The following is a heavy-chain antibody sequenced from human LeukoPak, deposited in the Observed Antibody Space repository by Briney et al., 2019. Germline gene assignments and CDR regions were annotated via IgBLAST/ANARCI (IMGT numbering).Heavy chain of an antibody. Sequence: QSGGSLRLSRAASGFTFSSYAMSWVRQAPGKGLEWVSAISGSGGSTYYADSVKGRFTISRDNSKNTLYLQMNSLRAEDTAVYYCAKSGLDKNYGVVPLVFDYWGQGTLVTVSS. CDR2: ISGSGGST. J-gene: IGHJ4*02. V-gene: IGHV3-23*01. CDR3: AKSGLDKNYGVVPLVFDY. CDR1: GFTFSSYA. D-gene: IGHD4-17*01.